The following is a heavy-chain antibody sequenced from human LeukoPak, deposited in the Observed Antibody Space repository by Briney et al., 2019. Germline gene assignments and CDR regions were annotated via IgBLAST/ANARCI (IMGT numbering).Heavy chain of an antibody. V-gene: IGHV1-46*01. D-gene: IGHD2-21*02. CDR3: ARDPSYCGGDCYAFDI. Sequence: ASVKVSCKASGYTFINYYLHWVRQAPEQGLEWMGIINPSSGGTSYAQKFQGRVTMTRATPTSTVYMELSSLRPEDTAVYYCARDPSYCGGDCYAFDIWGQGTMVTDSS. CDR1: GYTFINYY. J-gene: IGHJ3*02. CDR2: INPSSGGT.